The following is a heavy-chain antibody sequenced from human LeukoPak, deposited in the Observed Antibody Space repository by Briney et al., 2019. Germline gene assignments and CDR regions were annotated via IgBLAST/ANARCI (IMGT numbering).Heavy chain of an antibody. CDR2: IYTSGNT. CDR1: GGSISSYY. D-gene: IGHD4-11*01. Sequence: SETLSLTCTVSGGSISSYYWSWIRQPPGKGLEWIGYIYTSGNTNYNPSLKSRVTISVDTSKNRFSLKLNSVTAADTAVYYCARQDYSNYFNYYYYYMDVWGKGTTVTVSS. CDR3: ARQDYSNYFNYYYYYMDV. J-gene: IGHJ6*03. V-gene: IGHV4-4*09.